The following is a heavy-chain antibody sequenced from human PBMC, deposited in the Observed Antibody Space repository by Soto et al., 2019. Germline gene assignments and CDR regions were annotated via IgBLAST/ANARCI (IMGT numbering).Heavy chain of an antibody. CDR1: GSSISYNSYY. CDR3: ARLVVVASVAND. J-gene: IGHJ4*02. Sequence: SETLCLTCSVSGSSISYNSYYWGWIRQPPGKGLEWVGGIFYTGTTYYSPSLKYRVTICVDTSKNSFSLNLTSVSAADTAVYFCARLVVVASVANDWGQGILVTVSS. CDR2: IFYTGTT. V-gene: IGHV4-39*02. D-gene: IGHD2-15*01.